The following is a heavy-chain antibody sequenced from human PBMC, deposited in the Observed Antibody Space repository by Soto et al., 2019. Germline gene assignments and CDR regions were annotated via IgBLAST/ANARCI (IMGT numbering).Heavy chain of an antibody. CDR2: ISGNGGIT. CDR1: GFTFSSYA. J-gene: IGHJ4*02. Sequence: HPGGSLRLSCAASGFTFSSYAMTWVRQAPGKGLEWVSAISGNGGITNYADTVKGSFTLSRDNSRSTLYLQMNSLRVEDTAVYYCAKGSYIDSYEGRHWGQGTLVTVSS. V-gene: IGHV3-23*01. CDR3: AKGSYIDSYEGRH. D-gene: IGHD3-3*01.